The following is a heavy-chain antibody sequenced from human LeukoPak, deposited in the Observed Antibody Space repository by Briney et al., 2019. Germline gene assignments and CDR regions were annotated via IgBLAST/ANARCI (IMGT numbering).Heavy chain of an antibody. CDR2: INSDARNT. V-gene: IGHV3-74*01. J-gene: IGHJ3*02. CDR1: GFTFSSYW. D-gene: IGHD3-3*01. Sequence: GGSLRLSCAASGFTFSSYWMYWVRQASGKGLVWVSRINSDARNTNYADSVQGRFTISRDNAKNTLYLQMNSLRVEDTAVYYCASGIGVGDSFDIWGQGTMVTVSS. CDR3: ASGIGVGDSFDI.